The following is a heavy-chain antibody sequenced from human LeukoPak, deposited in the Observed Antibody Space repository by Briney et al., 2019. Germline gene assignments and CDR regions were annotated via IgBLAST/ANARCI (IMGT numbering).Heavy chain of an antibody. J-gene: IGHJ3*02. CDR1: GFTVSINY. CDR2: IYSGGST. CDR3: ARGWVAATGAFDM. D-gene: IGHD1-1*01. V-gene: IGHV3-53*01. Sequence: GGSLRLSCAASGFTVSINYMTWVRQAPGKGLEWVSVIYSGGSTYYADSVKGRFTISRDNSKNTVYLQMNSLRAEDTAVYYCARGWVAATGAFDMWGQGTMVTVSS.